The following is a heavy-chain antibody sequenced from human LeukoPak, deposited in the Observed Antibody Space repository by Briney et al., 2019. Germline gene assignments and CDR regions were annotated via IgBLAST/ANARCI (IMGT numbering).Heavy chain of an antibody. CDR3: ARGPTSVSVDY. CDR1: GFTFSSYG. J-gene: IGHJ4*02. V-gene: IGHV3-30*03. D-gene: IGHD4-17*01. Sequence: GRSLRLSCAASGFTFSSYGMHWVRQAPGKGLEWVAVISYDGSNKYYADSVKGRFTISRDNSKNTLYLQMNSLRAEDTAVYYCARGPTSVSVDYWGQGTLVTVSS. CDR2: ISYDGSNK.